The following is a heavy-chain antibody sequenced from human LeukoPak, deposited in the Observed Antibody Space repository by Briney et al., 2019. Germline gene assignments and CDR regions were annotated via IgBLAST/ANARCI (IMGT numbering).Heavy chain of an antibody. CDR2: ISSSTTYI. J-gene: IGHJ4*02. D-gene: IGHD5-18*01. CDR3: ARAQGGYSYGGTFDY. V-gene: IGHV3-21*01. Sequence: GGSLRLSCAASGFTFSTYTMNWVRQAPGKGLEWVSSISSSTTYIYYADSLKGRFTISRDNAKNSLYLQMNSLRDEDTAVYYCARAQGGYSYGGTFDYWGQGTLVTVSS. CDR1: GFTFSTYT.